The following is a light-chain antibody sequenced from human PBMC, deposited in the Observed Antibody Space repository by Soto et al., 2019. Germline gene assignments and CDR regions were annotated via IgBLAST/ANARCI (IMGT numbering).Light chain of an antibody. V-gene: IGKV3-20*01. Sequence: IVLTQSPGTLSLSPGERATLSCRASQTVPKSYLAWYQQRPGQAPRLLIYDASNRATGIPDRFSGSESGTNFTLTISHLEPEDFGVYFWHEYAWSPLTFGQGTRLEIK. J-gene: IGKJ5*01. CDR2: DAS. CDR1: QTVPKSY. CDR3: HEYAWSPLT.